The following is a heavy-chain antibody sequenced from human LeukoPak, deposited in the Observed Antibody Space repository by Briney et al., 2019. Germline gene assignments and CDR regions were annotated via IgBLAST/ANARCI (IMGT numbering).Heavy chain of an antibody. CDR2: ISSSRDYI. V-gene: IGHV3-21*04. J-gene: IGHJ4*02. CDR1: GFTFSSYS. D-gene: IGHD1-26*01. CDR3: AKVRAPRQYYFDY. Sequence: KSGGSLRLSCAASGFTFSSYSMNWVRQAPGKGLEWVSSISSSRDYIYYADSVKGRFTISRDNSKNTLYLQMNSLRAEDTAVYYCAKVRAPRQYYFDYWGQGTLVTVSS.